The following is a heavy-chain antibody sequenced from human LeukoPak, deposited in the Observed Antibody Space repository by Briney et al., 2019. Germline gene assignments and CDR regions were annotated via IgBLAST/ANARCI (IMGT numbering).Heavy chain of an antibody. Sequence: PGGSLRLSCAASGFTFSSYSMNWVRQAPGKGLEWVSYISSSSTIYYADSVKGRFTISRDNAKNSLYLQMNSLRAEDTAVYYCARDLRPYSSSPIYGMDVWGQGTTVTVSS. CDR3: ARDLRPYSSSPIYGMDV. J-gene: IGHJ6*02. CDR1: GFTFSSYS. D-gene: IGHD6-13*01. V-gene: IGHV3-48*01. CDR2: ISSSSTI.